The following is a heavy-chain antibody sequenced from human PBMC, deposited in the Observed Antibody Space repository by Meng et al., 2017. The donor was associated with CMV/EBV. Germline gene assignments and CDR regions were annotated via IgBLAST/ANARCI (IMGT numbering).Heavy chain of an antibody. V-gene: IGHV3-53*01. CDR3: AKDLELNYFDY. CDR2: IYSGGST. D-gene: IGHD3-10*01. J-gene: IGHJ4*02. CDR1: GFTVSSNY. Sequence: GGSLRLSCAASGFTVSSNYMSWVRQAPGKGLEWVSVIYSGGSTYYADSVKGRFTISRDNSKNTLYLQMNSLRAEDTAVYYCAKDLELNYFDYWGQGTLVTVSS.